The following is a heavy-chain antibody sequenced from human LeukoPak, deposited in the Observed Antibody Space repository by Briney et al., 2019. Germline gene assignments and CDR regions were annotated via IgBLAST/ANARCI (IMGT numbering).Heavy chain of an antibody. D-gene: IGHD3-22*01. CDR1: GYTFTGYY. V-gene: IGHV1-2*04. J-gene: IGHJ4*02. CDR3: ARSSYYDSSGYYYYFDY. CDR2: INPNSGGT. Sequence: GASVKVSCKASGYTFTGYYMHWVRQAPGQGLEWMGWINPNSGGTNYAQKFQGWVTMTRDTSISKAYMELSRLRSDDTAVYYCARSSYYDSSGYYYYFDYWGQGTLVTVSS.